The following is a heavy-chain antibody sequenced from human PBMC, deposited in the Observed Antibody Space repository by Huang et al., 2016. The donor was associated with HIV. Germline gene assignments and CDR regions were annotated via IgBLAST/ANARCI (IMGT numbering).Heavy chain of an antibody. Sequence: EVQLEEFGGRLVQPGRSLRLSCATYGFKFDDCAIHWVRQGPGGGREWVSGISWNIGDIRYADSVRGRFAISRDNAVKSLYLQMDSLRREDTALYYCVKDRRMRGSGWTFFDNWGQGTLVDVSS. CDR1: GFKFDDCA. V-gene: IGHV3-9*01. J-gene: IGHJ4*02. D-gene: IGHD6-19*01. CDR2: ISWNIGDI. CDR3: VKDRRMRGSGWTFFDN.